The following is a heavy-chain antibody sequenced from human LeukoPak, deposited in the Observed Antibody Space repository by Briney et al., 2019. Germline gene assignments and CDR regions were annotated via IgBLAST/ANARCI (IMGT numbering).Heavy chain of an antibody. CDR1: GYTFTSYD. D-gene: IGHD1-26*01. V-gene: IGHV1-8*01. CDR3: ARGSVGSGSYYAEYFQH. CDR2: MNPNSGNT. J-gene: IGHJ1*01. Sequence: ASVKVSCKASGYTFTSYDINWVRQATGQGLEWMGWMNPNSGNTGYAQKFQGRVTMTRNTSISTAYMELSSLRSEDTAVYYCARGSVGSGSYYAEYFQHWGQGTLVTVSS.